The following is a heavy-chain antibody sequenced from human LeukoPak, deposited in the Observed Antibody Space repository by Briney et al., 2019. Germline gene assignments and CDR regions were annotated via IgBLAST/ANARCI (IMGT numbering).Heavy chain of an antibody. Sequence: SETLSLTCTVSGGSISSYYWSWIRQPPGKGLGWIGYIYYSGSTNYNTSLKSRVTISVDTSKNQFSLKLSSVTAADTAVYYCASSFIFHNLGYCSGGSCYSGRPGNYYFDYWGQGTLVTVSS. V-gene: IGHV4-59*08. D-gene: IGHD2-15*01. CDR1: GGSISSYY. CDR3: ASSFIFHNLGYCSGGSCYSGRPGNYYFDY. J-gene: IGHJ4*02. CDR2: IYYSGST.